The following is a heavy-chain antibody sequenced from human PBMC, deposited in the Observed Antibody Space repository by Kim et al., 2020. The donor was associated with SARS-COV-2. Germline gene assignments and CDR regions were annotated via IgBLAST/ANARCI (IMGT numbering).Heavy chain of an antibody. CDR1: GFTFSIYS. Sequence: GGSLRLSCAASGFTFSIYSIDWVRRAPGKGLEWIIYISSTSRNIYYAGSVKGRFTVSRDNADNSVYLQMDSLTDADTAIYYCARVGPSGYTFDYWGQGTPVTVSS. D-gene: IGHD2-2*02. V-gene: IGHV3-48*02. CDR2: ISSTSRNI. J-gene: IGHJ4*02. CDR3: ARVGPSGYTFDY.